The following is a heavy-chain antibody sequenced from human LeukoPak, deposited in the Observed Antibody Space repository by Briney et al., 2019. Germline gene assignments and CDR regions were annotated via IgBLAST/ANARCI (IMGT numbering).Heavy chain of an antibody. J-gene: IGHJ5*02. V-gene: IGHV1-18*01. CDR3: ARPRTIPPNWFDP. CDR2: ISAYNGNT. Sequence: ASVKVSCKASGGTFSSYAISWVRQAPGQGLEWMGWISAYNGNTNYAQKLQGRVTMTTDTSTSTAYMELRSLRSDDTAVYYCARPRTIPPNWFDPWGQGTLVTVSS. CDR1: GGTFSSYA.